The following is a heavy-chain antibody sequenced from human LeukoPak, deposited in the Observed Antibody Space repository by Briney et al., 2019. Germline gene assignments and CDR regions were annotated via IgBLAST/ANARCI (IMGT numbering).Heavy chain of an antibody. J-gene: IGHJ4*02. Sequence: GGSLRLSCAASGFTFSSYAMSWVRQAPGKGLEWVSAISGSGGSTYYADSVKGRLTISRDNSKNTLYLQMNSLRAEDTAVYYCAKDQKYRFYYDSSGYLFDYWGQGTLVTVSS. CDR2: ISGSGGST. CDR1: GFTFSSYA. V-gene: IGHV3-23*01. CDR3: AKDQKYRFYYDSSGYLFDY. D-gene: IGHD3-22*01.